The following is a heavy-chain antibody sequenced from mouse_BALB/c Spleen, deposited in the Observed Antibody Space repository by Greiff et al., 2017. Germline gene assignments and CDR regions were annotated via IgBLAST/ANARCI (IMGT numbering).Heavy chain of an antibody. J-gene: IGHJ4*01. V-gene: IGHV5-6-3*01. Sequence: EVQRVESGGGLVQPGGSLKLSCAASGFTFSSYGMSWVRQTPDKRLELVATINSNGGSTYYPDSVKGRFTISRDNAKNTLYLQMSSLKSEDTAMYYCARAAYYRYDGAMDYWGQGTSVTVSS. D-gene: IGHD2-14*01. CDR3: ARAAYYRYDGAMDY. CDR1: GFTFSSYG. CDR2: INSNGGST.